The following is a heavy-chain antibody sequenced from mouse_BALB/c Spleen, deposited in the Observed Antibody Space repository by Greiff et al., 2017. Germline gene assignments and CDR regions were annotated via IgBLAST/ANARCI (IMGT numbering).Heavy chain of an antibody. V-gene: IGHV1-14*01. CDR3: ARKRYDERNYAMDY. D-gene: IGHD2-14*01. CDR2: INPYNDGT. J-gene: IGHJ4*01. CDR1: GYTFTSYV. Sequence: VQLQQSGPELVKPGASVKLSCKASGYTFTSYVMHWVKQKPGQGLEWIGYINPYNDGTKYNEKFKGKATLTSDKSSSTAYMELSSLTSEDSAVSYCARKRYDERNYAMDYWGQGTTVTVSS.